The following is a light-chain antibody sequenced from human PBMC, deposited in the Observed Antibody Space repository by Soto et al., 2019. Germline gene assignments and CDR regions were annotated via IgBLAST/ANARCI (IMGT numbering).Light chain of an antibody. V-gene: IGKV3-15*01. CDR1: QSVSSN. CDR3: QQYNNWPRRT. Sequence: EIVLTQSPATLSESPGERATLSCRASQSVSSNLAWYQQKPGQAPRLLIYGASTRATGIPARFSGSGSGTEFTLTISSLQSEDFAVYYCQQYNNWPRRTFGQGTKVDIK. CDR2: GAS. J-gene: IGKJ1*01.